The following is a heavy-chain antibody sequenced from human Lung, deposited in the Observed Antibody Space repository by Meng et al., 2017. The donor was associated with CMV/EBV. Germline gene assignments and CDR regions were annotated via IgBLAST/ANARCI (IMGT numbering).Heavy chain of an antibody. V-gene: IGHV3-15*01. D-gene: IGHD1-1*01. CDR3: TTVNWNYYDY. CDR2: IKPTTEHETI. CDR1: GFTISNAK. J-gene: IGHJ4*02. Sequence: GGSLRLXCAGSGFTISNAKISWVRQAPGKGLEWVARIKPTTEHETIDYAAPVEGRFTISRDDSRNTVYLQMNSLKSEDTAVYFCTTVNWNYYDYWGQGTLVTLPS.